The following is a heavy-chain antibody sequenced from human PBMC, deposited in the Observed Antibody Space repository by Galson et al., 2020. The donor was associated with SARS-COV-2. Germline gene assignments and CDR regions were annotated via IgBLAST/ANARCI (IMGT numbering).Heavy chain of an antibody. V-gene: IGHV1-24*01. CDR2: FDPEDGET. D-gene: IGHD5-12*01. CDR1: GYTLTELS. CDR3: ATGPGGYSGYDYHYFDY. Sequence: ASVKVSCQVSGYTLTELSMHWVRQAPGKGLEWMGGFDPEDGETIYAQKFQGRVTMTEDTSTDTAYMELSSLRSEDTAVYYCATGPGGYSGYDYHYFDYWGQGTLVTVSS. J-gene: IGHJ4*02.